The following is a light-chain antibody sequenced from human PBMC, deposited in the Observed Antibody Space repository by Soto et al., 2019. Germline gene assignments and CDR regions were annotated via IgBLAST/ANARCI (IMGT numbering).Light chain of an antibody. J-gene: IGKJ4*01. CDR3: QQYYSTPFT. Sequence: DIVMTQSPGSLTVSLGESATINCKSSQIVLYNSNNKNYLAWYQQKPGQPPKLLIYWASTRESGVPDRVSGSGSGTDFTLAISSLQAEDVAVYYCQQYYSTPFTFGGGTKV. CDR1: QIVLYNSNNKNY. V-gene: IGKV4-1*01. CDR2: WAS.